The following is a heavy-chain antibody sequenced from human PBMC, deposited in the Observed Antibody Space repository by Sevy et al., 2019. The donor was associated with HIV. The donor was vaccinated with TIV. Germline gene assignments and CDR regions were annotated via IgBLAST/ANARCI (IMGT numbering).Heavy chain of an antibody. J-gene: IGHJ6*02. CDR2: IIPIFGTA. D-gene: IGHD3-3*01. CDR1: GGTFSSYA. V-gene: IGHV1-69*13. Sequence: ASVKVSCKASGGTFSSYAISWVLQAPGQGLEWMGGIIPIFGTANYAQKFQGRVTITADESTSTAYMELSRLRSEDTAVYYCASELRFLEWLPHTYYYYYGMDVWGQRTTVTVSS. CDR3: ASELRFLEWLPHTYYYYYGMDV.